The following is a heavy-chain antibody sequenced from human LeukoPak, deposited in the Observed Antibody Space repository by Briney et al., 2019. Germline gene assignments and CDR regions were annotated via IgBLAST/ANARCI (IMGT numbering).Heavy chain of an antibody. CDR2: IYYSGST. D-gene: IGHD6-13*01. CDR1: GGSIRSTCYY. V-gene: IGHV4-39*07. CDR3: ARDQYSGSSSKGAFDI. Sequence: SETLSLTCTVSGGSIRSTCYYWGWIRQPPGKGLEWIRSIYYSGSTYYNPSLKSRVTISVDTSKNQFSLKLSSVTAADKAVYYCARDQYSGSSSKGAFDIWGQGTMVTVSS. J-gene: IGHJ3*02.